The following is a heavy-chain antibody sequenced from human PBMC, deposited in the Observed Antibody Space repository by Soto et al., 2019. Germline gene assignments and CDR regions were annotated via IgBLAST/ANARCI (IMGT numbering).Heavy chain of an antibody. CDR2: INPNSGGT. V-gene: IGHV1-2*04. CDR3: ARGPAALPPGYYYYGMDV. J-gene: IGHJ6*02. D-gene: IGHD6-6*01. Sequence: ASVKVSCKAYGYTFTGYYMHWVRQAPGQGLEWMGWINPNSGGTNYAQKFQGWVTMTRDTSISTAYMELSRLRSDDTAVYYCARGPAALPPGYYYYGMDVWGQGTTVTVSS. CDR1: GYTFTGYY.